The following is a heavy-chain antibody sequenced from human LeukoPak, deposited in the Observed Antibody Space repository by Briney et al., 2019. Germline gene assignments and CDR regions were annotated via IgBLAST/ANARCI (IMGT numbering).Heavy chain of an antibody. Sequence: GGSLRLSCAASGFTFSNSWMSWIRQAPGQGLEWVANIKQDGSEKYYVDSVKGRFTISRDNTKNSLSLQMNSLRAEDTAVYYCARDHDTTPFDFWGQGTLVTVSS. V-gene: IGHV3-7*05. CDR2: IKQDGSEK. D-gene: IGHD2-15*01. CDR1: GFTFSNSW. J-gene: IGHJ4*02. CDR3: ARDHDTTPFDF.